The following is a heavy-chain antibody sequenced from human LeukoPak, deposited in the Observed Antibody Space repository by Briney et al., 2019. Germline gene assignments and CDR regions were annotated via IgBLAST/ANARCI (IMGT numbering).Heavy chain of an antibody. V-gene: IGHV3-23*01. Sequence: GGSLRLSCAASGFTFSSYAMSWVRQAPGKGLEWVSAISGSGGSTYYADSVKGRFTISRDNSKNTLYLQMNNLRAEDTAVYYCAKYLGGFGRIDSWGQGTLVTVSS. CDR2: ISGSGGST. CDR3: AKYLGGFGRIDS. CDR1: GFTFSSYA. J-gene: IGHJ4*02. D-gene: IGHD3-10*01.